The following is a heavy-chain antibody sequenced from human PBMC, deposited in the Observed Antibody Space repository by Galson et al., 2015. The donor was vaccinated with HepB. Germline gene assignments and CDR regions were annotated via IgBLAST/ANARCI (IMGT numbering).Heavy chain of an antibody. CDR2: IIPNIGTA. D-gene: IGHD2-15*01. CDR1: GDTFSSYG. Sequence: SVKVSCKASGDTFSSYGISWVRQAPGQGLEWMGGIIPNIGTANYAQKFQGRVTITTDTSTSTAYMELSSLRSEDTAVYDCARGGTSVVGGTSTWVDPWGQGTMVTVSS. CDR3: ARGGTSVVGGTSTWVDP. J-gene: IGHJ5*02. V-gene: IGHV1-69*05.